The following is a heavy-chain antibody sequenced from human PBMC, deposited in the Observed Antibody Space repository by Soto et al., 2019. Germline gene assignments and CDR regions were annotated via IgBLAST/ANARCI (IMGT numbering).Heavy chain of an antibody. Sequence: QVQLQESGPGLVKPSETLFLTCTVSGGSISSYYWTWIRQPPGKGLEWIGFIYNSGSTHYSPSLSSRDTRAVDPPKNQSALKLRSVTAADTAVYYCASMGYHYGSGSYPLDYWGQGTLVTVSS. CDR2: IYNSGST. D-gene: IGHD3-10*01. CDR3: ASMGYHYGSGSYPLDY. V-gene: IGHV4-59*08. CDR1: GGSISSYY. J-gene: IGHJ4*02.